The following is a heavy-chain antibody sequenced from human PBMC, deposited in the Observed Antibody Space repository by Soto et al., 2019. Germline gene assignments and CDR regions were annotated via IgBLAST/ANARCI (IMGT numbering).Heavy chain of an antibody. CDR2: ITTYNGNT. CDR3: ARALTGYGMDV. Sequence: QVKLGQSGVEVREPGASVKVSCKPVRYIFTNYVVSWVRQAPGQGLEWMGWITTYNGNTEYAQKFQGRVTMTTDASTSTAYMELGSRRSDDTAIYYCARALTGYGMDVWGQGTTVTVSS. CDR1: RYIFTNYV. J-gene: IGHJ6*02. V-gene: IGHV1-18*01.